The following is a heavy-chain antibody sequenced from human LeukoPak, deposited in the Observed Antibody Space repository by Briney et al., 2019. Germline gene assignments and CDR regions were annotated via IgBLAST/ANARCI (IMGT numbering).Heavy chain of an antibody. D-gene: IGHD2-2*01. CDR1: GFTFSSYA. Sequence: GGSLRLSCAASGFTFSSYAMHWVRQAPGKGLEWVAVISYDGSNKYYADSVKGRFTISRDNSKNTLYLQMNSLRAEDTAVYYCARDLSSTSRGLGDYYYYGIDVWGKGTTVTVSS. CDR2: ISYDGSNK. V-gene: IGHV3-30*04. J-gene: IGHJ6*04. CDR3: ARDLSSTSRGLGDYYYYGIDV.